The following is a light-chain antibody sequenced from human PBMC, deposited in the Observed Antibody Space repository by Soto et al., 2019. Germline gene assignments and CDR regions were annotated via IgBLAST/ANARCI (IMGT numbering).Light chain of an antibody. Sequence: DIQMTQSPSSLSASVGDRVTITCRASQSISSYLNWYQQKPGKAPKLLIYAASSLQSGVPSRFSGSGSGTDFTLTISSLQPEDFATYYCQHSYSTLTCGGGTNVEIK. CDR1: QSISSY. CDR3: QHSYSTLT. V-gene: IGKV1-39*01. CDR2: AAS. J-gene: IGKJ4*01.